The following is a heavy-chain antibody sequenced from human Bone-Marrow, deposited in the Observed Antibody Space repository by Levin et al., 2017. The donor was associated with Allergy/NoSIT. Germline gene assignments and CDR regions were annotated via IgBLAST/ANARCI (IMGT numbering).Heavy chain of an antibody. V-gene: IGHV1-2*03. CDR2: INPNSGGT. D-gene: IGHD3-10*01. J-gene: IGHJ5*02. Sequence: LVASVKVSCKASGYTFTGYYMHWVRQAPGQGLEWMGWINPNSGGTNYAQKFQGRVTMTRDTSISTAYMELSRLRSDDTAVYYCARTYGSGSYYNPPWFDPWGQGTLVTVSS. CDR1: GYTFTGYY. CDR3: ARTYGSGSYYNPPWFDP.